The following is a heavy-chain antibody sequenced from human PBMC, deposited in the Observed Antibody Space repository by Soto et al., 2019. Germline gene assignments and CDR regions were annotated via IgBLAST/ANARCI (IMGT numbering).Heavy chain of an antibody. CDR2: MNPNSGGS. V-gene: IGHV1-2*02. J-gene: IGHJ3*01. CDR3: ARERHLNSPSDAFNL. Sequence: QVHLVQSGAEVKQPGASVKVSCMASGYNFIAQNIHWVRQAPGLGLEWMGKMNPNSGGSDYAQEFQGGVTVTRATSIATFYMELTILKSDDTAVYYRARERHLNSPSDAFNLWGQGTMVIVSS. CDR1: GYNFIAQN. D-gene: IGHD1-7*01.